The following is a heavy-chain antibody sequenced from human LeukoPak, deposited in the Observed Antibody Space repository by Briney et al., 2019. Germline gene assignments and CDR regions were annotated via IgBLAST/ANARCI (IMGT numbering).Heavy chain of an antibody. J-gene: IGHJ6*02. Sequence: SETLSLTCTVSGGSISSYYWSWVRQPPGKGLEWIGYIYYSGSTNYNPSLKSRVTISVDTSKNQFSLKLSSVTAADTAVYYCARSDSYYYYGMDVWGQGTTVTVSS. CDR3: ARSDSYYYYGMDV. CDR1: GGSISSYY. CDR2: IYYSGST. V-gene: IGHV4-59*08.